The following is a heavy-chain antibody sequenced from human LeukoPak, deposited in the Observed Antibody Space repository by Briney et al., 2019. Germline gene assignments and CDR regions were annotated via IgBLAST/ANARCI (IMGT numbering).Heavy chain of an antibody. CDR2: ISYDGSNK. V-gene: IGHV3-30-3*01. Sequence: GGSLRLSCAASGFTFSTYYMSWVRQAPGKGLEWVAVISYDGSNKYYADSVKGRFTISRDNSKNTLYLQMNSLRAGDTAVYYCARDRRWLQSPSHFDYWGQGTLVTVSS. CDR1: GFTFSTYY. J-gene: IGHJ4*02. CDR3: ARDRRWLQSPSHFDY. D-gene: IGHD5-24*01.